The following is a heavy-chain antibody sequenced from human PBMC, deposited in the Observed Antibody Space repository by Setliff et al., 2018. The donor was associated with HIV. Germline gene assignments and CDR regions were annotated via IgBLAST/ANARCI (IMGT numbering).Heavy chain of an antibody. CDR3: AKVDSYAGKNFDY. Sequence: SLRLSCAAPGFTFSTYAMTWVRQAPGKGLEWVSTLSGSGANIYYADSVKGRFTISRDNSKNTLYLQMNSLSAEDTAVYYCAKVDSYAGKNFDYWGQGTLVTVSS. J-gene: IGHJ4*02. CDR1: GFTFSTYA. D-gene: IGHD5-18*01. V-gene: IGHV3-23*01. CDR2: LSGSGANI.